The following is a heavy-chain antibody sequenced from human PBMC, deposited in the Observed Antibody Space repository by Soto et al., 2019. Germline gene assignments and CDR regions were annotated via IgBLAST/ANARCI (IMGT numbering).Heavy chain of an antibody. Sequence: TLSLTCAVSGGSISSGGYSWTWIRQPPGKGLEWIGYVHHTGSTTYNPSLKTRVNMSVDRPNNQFFLTLTSATAADSAIYYCARGLWNDVFQYWGRGILVTVSS. D-gene: IGHD1-1*01. J-gene: IGHJ1*01. CDR2: VHHTGST. CDR1: GGSISSGGYS. V-gene: IGHV4-30-2*01. CDR3: ARGLWNDVFQY.